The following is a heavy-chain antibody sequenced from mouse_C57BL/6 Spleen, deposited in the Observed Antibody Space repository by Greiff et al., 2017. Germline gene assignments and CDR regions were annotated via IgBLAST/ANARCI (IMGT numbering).Heavy chain of an antibody. V-gene: IGHV3-6*01. CDR2: ISYDGSN. CDR3: ARDPLLLYAMDY. J-gene: IGHJ4*01. CDR1: GYSITSGYY. D-gene: IGHD2-1*01. Sequence: DVQLQESGPGLVKPSQSLSLTCSVTGYSITSGYYWNWIRQFPGNKLEWMGYISYDGSNNYNPSLKNRIFITRDTSKNQFFLKLNSVTTEDTATYYCARDPLLLYAMDYWGQGTSVTVSS.